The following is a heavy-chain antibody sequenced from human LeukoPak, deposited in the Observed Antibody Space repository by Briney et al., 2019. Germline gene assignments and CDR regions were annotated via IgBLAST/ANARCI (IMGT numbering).Heavy chain of an antibody. CDR2: ISGSGGST. D-gene: IGHD6-13*01. Sequence: PGGSLRLSCAASGFTFSSYAMSWVRQAPGKGLEWVSAISGSGGSTYYADSVKGRFTISRDNSKNTLYLQMNSLRAEDTAVHYCAKDLYPAAAGTPVLYYFDYWGQGTLVTVSS. J-gene: IGHJ4*02. CDR3: AKDLYPAAAGTPVLYYFDY. CDR1: GFTFSSYA. V-gene: IGHV3-23*01.